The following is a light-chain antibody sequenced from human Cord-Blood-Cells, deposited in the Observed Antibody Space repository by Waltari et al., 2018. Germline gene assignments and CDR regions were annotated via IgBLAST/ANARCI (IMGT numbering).Light chain of an antibody. CDR3: QQSYSTPYT. V-gene: IGKV1-39*01. CDR2: AAS. J-gene: IGKJ2*01. CDR1: QSISSY. Sequence: DIQMTTSPSSLSASVGDRVTITCRASQSISSYLNWYQQKPGKAPKLLIYAASSLQIGVPSRFSGSGSGTDFTLTISSLQPEDFATYYCQQSYSTPYTFGQGTELESK.